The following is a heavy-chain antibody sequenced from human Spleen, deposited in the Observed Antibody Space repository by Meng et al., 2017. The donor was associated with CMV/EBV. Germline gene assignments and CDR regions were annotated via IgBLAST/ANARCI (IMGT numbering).Heavy chain of an antibody. CDR3: VGGPPGLDH. Sequence: SGPTLVKPTPTLTLTCTFSGLSLSTSGMRVSWIRQPPGKALEWLARIDWDDDKFYSTSLKTRLTISKDTSKNQVVLTMTNMDPVDTATYYCVGGPPGLDHWGQGTLVTVSS. CDR1: GLSLSTSGMR. V-gene: IGHV2-70D*14. CDR2: IDWDDDK. J-gene: IGHJ4*02.